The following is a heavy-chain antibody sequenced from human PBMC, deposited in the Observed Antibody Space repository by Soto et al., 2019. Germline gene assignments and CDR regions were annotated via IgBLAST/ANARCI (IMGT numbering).Heavy chain of an antibody. J-gene: IGHJ6*03. CDR2: INRGREN. D-gene: IGHD3-3*01. Sequence: HPGGSLRLSCAASGFTLNTYWMNWVRRAPGKGLEWGANINRGRENYYADSVKGRITISRDNDKNSLYLQMNSLRAEDTAVYYCARERFLEWLFSTYYYYYYMEVWGKGTTVTGSS. CDR1: GFTLNTYW. V-gene: IGHV3-7*01. CDR3: ARERFLEWLFSTYYYYYYMEV.